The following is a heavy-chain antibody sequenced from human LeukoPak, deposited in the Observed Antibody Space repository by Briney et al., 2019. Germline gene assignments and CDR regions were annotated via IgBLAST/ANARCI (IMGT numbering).Heavy chain of an antibody. V-gene: IGHV3-53*01. CDR2: IYSGGST. CDR1: GFTLSRYW. Sequence: QSGGSLRLSCAASGFTLSRYWMHWVRQAPGKGLEWVSVIYSGGSTYYADSVNGRFTISRDSSRNTLYLQMNSLRAEDTAVYYCASAREYCISTNCYEYFQHWGQGTLVTVSS. CDR3: ASAREYCISTNCYEYFQH. D-gene: IGHD2-2*01. J-gene: IGHJ1*01.